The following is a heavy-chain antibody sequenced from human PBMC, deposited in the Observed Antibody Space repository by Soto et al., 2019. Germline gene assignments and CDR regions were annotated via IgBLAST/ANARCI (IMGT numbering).Heavy chain of an antibody. V-gene: IGHV6-1*01. CDR1: GDSVSSNSAA. Sequence: SQTLSLTCAISGDSVSSNSAAWNWIRQSPSRGLEWLGRTYYRSKWYNDYAVSVESRITINPDTSKNQFSLQLNSVTPEDTAVYYCARDRIAERGPNYGMDVWGQGTTVTVSS. CDR3: ARDRIAERGPNYGMDV. CDR2: TYYRSKWYN. D-gene: IGHD6-13*01. J-gene: IGHJ6*02.